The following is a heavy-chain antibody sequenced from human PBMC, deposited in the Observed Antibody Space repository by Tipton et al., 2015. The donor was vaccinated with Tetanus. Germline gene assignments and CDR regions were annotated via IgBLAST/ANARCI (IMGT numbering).Heavy chain of an antibody. Sequence: QLVQSGAEVKKPGESLKISCKGSGYTFTSYWIGWVRQMPGKGLEWMGILYPGDSDTRYSPSFQGQVTISADKSISTAYLHWSSLMASDPAIYYCATSGGDCSGGSCYSVWGQGTLVTVSS. CDR3: ATSGGDCSGGSCYSV. V-gene: IGHV5-51*03. CDR1: GYTFTSYW. J-gene: IGHJ4*02. D-gene: IGHD2-15*01. CDR2: LYPGDSDT.